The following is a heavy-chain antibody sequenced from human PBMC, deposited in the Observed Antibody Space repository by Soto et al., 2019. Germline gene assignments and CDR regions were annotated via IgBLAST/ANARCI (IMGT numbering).Heavy chain of an antibody. CDR3: AREGQEGLPHPYYYYYGMDV. CDR1: GGTFSSYT. CDR2: IIPILGIA. Sequence: QVQLVQSGAEVKKPGSSVKVSCKASGGTFSSYTISWVRQAPGQGLEWMGRIIPILGIANYAQKFQGRVTITADKSPSTAYMELSSLRSEDTAVYYCAREGQEGLPHPYYYYYGMDVWGQGTTVTVSS. V-gene: IGHV1-69*08. J-gene: IGHJ6*02. D-gene: IGHD5-12*01.